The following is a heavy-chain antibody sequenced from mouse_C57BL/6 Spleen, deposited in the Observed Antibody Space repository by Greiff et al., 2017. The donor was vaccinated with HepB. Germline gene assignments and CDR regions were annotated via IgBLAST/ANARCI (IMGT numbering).Heavy chain of an antibody. J-gene: IGHJ2*01. Sequence: VKLMESGAELVRPGASVTLSCKASGYTFTDYEMHWVKQTPVHGLEWIGAIDPETGGTAYNQKFKGKAILTADKSSSTAYMELRSLTSEDSAVYYCTREGFDWGFDYWGQGTTLTVSS. V-gene: IGHV1-15*01. CDR3: TREGFDWGFDY. CDR1: GYTFTDYE. CDR2: IDPETGGT. D-gene: IGHD4-1*01.